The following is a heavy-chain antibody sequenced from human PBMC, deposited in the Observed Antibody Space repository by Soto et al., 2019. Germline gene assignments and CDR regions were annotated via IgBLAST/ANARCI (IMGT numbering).Heavy chain of an antibody. V-gene: IGHV4-31*03. J-gene: IGHJ4*02. CDR3: ARTENDYGGDFDH. Sequence: SETLSLTCTVSSGSISRGNYYWSWIRQHPGKGLEWIGHIYYRGNTYYNPSLKSRVTMSVDTSKNQFFLKLSSVTAADTAFYYCARTENDYGGDFDHWGQGTVVTVSA. CDR2: IYYRGNT. CDR1: SGSISRGNYY. D-gene: IGHD4-17*01.